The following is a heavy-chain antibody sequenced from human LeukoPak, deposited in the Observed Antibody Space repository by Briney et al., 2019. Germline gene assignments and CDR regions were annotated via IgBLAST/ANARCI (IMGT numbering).Heavy chain of an antibody. CDR3: ARLVPHTSRHGVNYFDY. CDR2: SYYTGSI. V-gene: IGHV4-38-2*02. D-gene: IGHD2-2*01. J-gene: IGHJ4*02. CDR1: GYSINSGYY. Sequence: SETLSLACTVSGYSINSGYYWGWIRQSPGTGLQWIGGSYYTGSIYYTPSLQSRLTISVDTSNNQFSMKLNSVTAADTAVYYCARLVPHTSRHGVNYFDYWGRGTLVTVSS.